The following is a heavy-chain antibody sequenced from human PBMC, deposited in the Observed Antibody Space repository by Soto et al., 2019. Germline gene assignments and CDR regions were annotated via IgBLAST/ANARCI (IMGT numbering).Heavy chain of an antibody. Sequence: GGSLRLSFAASGFTFSSCAIHWVRQAPGKGLERVEIIPYDGSKKYYADSVKVRFTIYRDNSTNTLYVQMNSLRVEETAVYYCARAIVTATTVSTCYYAMDXWGQGTTVTVS. V-gene: IGHV3-30-3*01. CDR1: GFTFSSCA. D-gene: IGHD4-4*01. J-gene: IGHJ6*02. CDR2: IPYDGSKK. CDR3: ARAIVTATTVSTCYYAMDX.